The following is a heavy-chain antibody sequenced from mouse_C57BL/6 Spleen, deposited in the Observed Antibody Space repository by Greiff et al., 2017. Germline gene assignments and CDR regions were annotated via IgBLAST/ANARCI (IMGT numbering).Heavy chain of an antibody. CDR2: ISDGGSYT. CDR3: ARGGTTRYYYAMDY. D-gene: IGHD1-1*01. V-gene: IGHV5-4*01. Sequence: EVQGVESGGGLVKPGGSLKLSCAASGFTFSSYAMSWVRQTPEKRLEWVATISDGGSYTYYPDNVKGRFTISRDNAKNNLYLQMSHLKSEDTAMYYWARGGTTRYYYAMDYWGQGTSVTVSS. J-gene: IGHJ4*01. CDR1: GFTFSSYA.